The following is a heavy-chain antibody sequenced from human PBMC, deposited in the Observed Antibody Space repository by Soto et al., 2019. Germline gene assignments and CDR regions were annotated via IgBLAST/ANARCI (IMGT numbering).Heavy chain of an antibody. CDR2: IYQSGRT. Sequence: PRSLTCTVPGGYINTLDFPGSWIQQPPGRGLEWIGSIYQSGRTYYIPSLKSRVTMSLEKSKNQFSLKINSVVAADTAIYYCAREMTIFGVAPGGGVDLWGQGTRATVS. V-gene: IGHV4-30-2*01. D-gene: IGHD3-3*01. J-gene: IGHJ6*02. CDR3: AREMTIFGVAPGGGVDL. CDR1: GGYINTLDFP.